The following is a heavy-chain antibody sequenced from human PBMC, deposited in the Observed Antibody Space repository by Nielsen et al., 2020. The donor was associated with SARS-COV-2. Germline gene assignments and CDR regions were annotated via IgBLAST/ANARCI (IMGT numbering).Heavy chain of an antibody. Sequence: GGSLRLSCKGSGYSFTSYWIGWVRQMPGKGLEWMGIIYPGDSDTRYSPSFQGQVTISADKSISTAYLQWSSLMASDTAMYYCARQALGRDGYINPDFWGQGTLVTVSS. D-gene: IGHD5-24*01. V-gene: IGHV5-51*01. CDR2: IYPGDSDT. CDR1: GYSFTSYW. CDR3: ARQALGRDGYINPDF. J-gene: IGHJ4*02.